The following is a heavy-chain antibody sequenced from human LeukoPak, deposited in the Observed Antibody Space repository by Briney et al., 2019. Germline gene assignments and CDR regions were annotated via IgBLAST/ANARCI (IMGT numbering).Heavy chain of an antibody. J-gene: IGHJ4*02. CDR3: AKFHATWYGDT. D-gene: IGHD6-13*01. CDR2: IYPGNSHT. V-gene: IGHV5-51*01. CDR1: GYNFATYW. Sequence: GESLKISCQGSGYNFATYWIVWVRQMPVKGLEWMGIIYPGNSHTIYSPSFQGQVTISADTSISTAYLHWSSLQSSDTAMYYCAKFHATWYGDTWGQGTLVTVSS.